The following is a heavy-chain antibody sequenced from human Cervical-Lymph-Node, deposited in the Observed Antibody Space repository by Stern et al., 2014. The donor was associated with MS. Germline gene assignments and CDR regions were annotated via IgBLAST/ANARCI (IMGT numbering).Heavy chain of an antibody. V-gene: IGHV1-69*09. CDR1: GGTLNNYA. Sequence: QVQLGQSGAEVKKPGSSGKVSCKASGGTLNNYAVSWVRQAPGQGLEWIGKIIPFLGIANYAHKFQGRVTLTAAATTSYMEVSSLRSDDTAAYYCARSPDLYDSSGYYFDWGQGTLVTVSS. CDR3: ARSPDLYDSSGYYFD. D-gene: IGHD3-22*01. CDR2: IIPFLGIA. J-gene: IGHJ4*02.